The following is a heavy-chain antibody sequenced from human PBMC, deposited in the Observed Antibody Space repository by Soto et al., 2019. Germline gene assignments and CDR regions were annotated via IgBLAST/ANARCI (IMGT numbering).Heavy chain of an antibody. Sequence: EVQLWESGGGLVQPVGSRRLSCAASGFTFSSYSMSWVRQAPGKGLEWVSAIRGSGGSTYYADSVKGRFTISRYNSKNTLYLGMNSLRAEDTYVYYCAKDLLSYGGTKYYYYFYGMDVWVQGTTVTVAS. V-gene: IGHV3-23*01. CDR1: GFTFSSYS. J-gene: IGHJ6*01. D-gene: IGHD4-17*01. CDR2: IRGSGGST. CDR3: AKDLLSYGGTKYYYYFYGMDV.